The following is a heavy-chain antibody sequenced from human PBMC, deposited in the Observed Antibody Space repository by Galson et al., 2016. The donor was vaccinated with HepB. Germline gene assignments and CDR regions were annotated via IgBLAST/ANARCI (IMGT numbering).Heavy chain of an antibody. D-gene: IGHD3-16*02. CDR3: ASFQDGYFRGKYRFSRAFDF. V-gene: IGHV4-39*01. CDR2: IYYTGST. J-gene: IGHJ4*02. CDR1: GGSISRSSYY. Sequence: ETLSLTCNVSGGSISRSSYYWAWIRQPPGKGLELIGTIYYTGSTYYNPSLRSRLSMSVDTANNRFYLKLRSVTAADMAVSYCASFQDGYFRGKYRFSRAFDFWGQRTPVTVSS.